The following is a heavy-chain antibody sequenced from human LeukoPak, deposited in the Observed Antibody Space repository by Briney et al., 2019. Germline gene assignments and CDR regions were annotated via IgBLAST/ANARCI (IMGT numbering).Heavy chain of an antibody. Sequence: GRSLRLSCAASGFTFSSYAMHWVRQAPGKGLEWVAVISYDGSKKYYADSVKGRFTISRDNSKNTLYLQMNSLRAEDTAVYYCARGDDILTGYSVPVDEYYYGMDVWGQGTTVTVSS. D-gene: IGHD3-9*01. CDR2: ISYDGSKK. J-gene: IGHJ6*02. CDR3: ARGDDILTGYSVPVDEYYYGMDV. V-gene: IGHV3-30*04. CDR1: GFTFSSYA.